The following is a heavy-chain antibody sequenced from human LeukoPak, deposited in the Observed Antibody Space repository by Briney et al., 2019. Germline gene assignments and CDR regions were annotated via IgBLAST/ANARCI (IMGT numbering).Heavy chain of an antibody. CDR1: GFTFSSYA. V-gene: IGHV3-30*04. D-gene: IGHD2-2*01. Sequence: GGSLRLSCAASGFTFSSYAMHWVRQAPGKGLEWVAVISYDGSNEYYADSVKGRFTISRDNSKNTPYLQMNSLRAEDTAMYYCARSVIPAAIIDCWGQGTLVTVSS. CDR3: ARSVIPAAIIDC. CDR2: ISYDGSNE. J-gene: IGHJ4*02.